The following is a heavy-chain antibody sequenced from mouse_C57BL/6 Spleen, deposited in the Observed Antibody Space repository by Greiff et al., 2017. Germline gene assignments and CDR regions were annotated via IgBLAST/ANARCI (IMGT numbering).Heavy chain of an antibody. Sequence: EVKLMESGGGLVKPGGSLKLSCAASGFTFSTSAMSWVRRTPEKRLLWVATISDGGIYTSFPGNVKGRFAISNDNAMNNLYLQMSHVKSEDTDMYYGAIGRGLMDYWGQGTSVTVSS. J-gene: IGHJ4*01. CDR2: ISDGGIYT. CDR3: AIGRGLMDY. CDR1: GFTFSTSA. V-gene: IGHV5-4*03.